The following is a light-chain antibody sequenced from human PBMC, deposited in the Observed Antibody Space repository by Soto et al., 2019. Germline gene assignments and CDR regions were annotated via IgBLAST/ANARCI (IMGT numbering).Light chain of an antibody. CDR1: QDINNR. Sequence: DIQMTQSPSSVSASVGDRVTITCRASQDINNRLAWFQQRPGRAPKYLIQAASILQSGFPSRFSGSGSGTDFTLTINSLQPEDLATYYCLQVKSFPRTFGQGTKVDLK. J-gene: IGKJ1*01. CDR3: LQVKSFPRT. V-gene: IGKV1-12*01. CDR2: AAS.